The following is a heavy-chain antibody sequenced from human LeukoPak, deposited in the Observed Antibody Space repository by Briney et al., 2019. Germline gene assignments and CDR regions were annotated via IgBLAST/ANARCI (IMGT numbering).Heavy chain of an antibody. V-gene: IGHV4-31*03. CDR3: ARARYCSSTSCYGRFDP. CDR2: IYYSGST. D-gene: IGHD2-2*01. CDR1: GGSISSGGYY. Sequence: SQTLSLTCTVSGGSISSGGYYWSWIRQHPGKGLEWIGYIYYSGSTYYNPSLKSRVTISVDTSKNQFSLKLSSVTAADTAVYYCARARYCSSTSCYGRFDPWGQEPWSPSPQ. J-gene: IGHJ5*02.